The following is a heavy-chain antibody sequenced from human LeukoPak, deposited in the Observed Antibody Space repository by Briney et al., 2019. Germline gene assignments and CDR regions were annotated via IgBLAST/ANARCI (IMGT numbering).Heavy chain of an antibody. Sequence: PSETLSLTCTVSGGSISSSSYYWGWVRQPPGKGLEWIGSIYYSGSTYYNPSLTSRVTISIDSSKNQFSLKLSSVTAADTAVYYCARVPCSDPECYYDSSGYPSLGYPGAFDIWGQGTMVTVSS. J-gene: IGHJ3*02. CDR3: ARVPCSDPECYYDSSGYPSLGYPGAFDI. CDR1: GGSISSSSYY. CDR2: IYYSGST. V-gene: IGHV4-39*07. D-gene: IGHD3-22*01.